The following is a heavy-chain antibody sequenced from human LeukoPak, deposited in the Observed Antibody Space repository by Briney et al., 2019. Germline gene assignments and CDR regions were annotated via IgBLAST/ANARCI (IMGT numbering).Heavy chain of an antibody. CDR1: GGSISSSNW. CDR2: IYHSGSP. Sequence: SDTLSLTCAVSGGSISSSNWWWWVRQPPGKGLEWSGEIYHSGSPYYNQSLQGGVTISVDKYKNQFSLKLSSVTAADTARYVCSKESGRYCPFVYWGQGTLVIVSS. D-gene: IGHD1-26*01. CDR3: SKESGRYCPFVY. J-gene: IGHJ4*02. V-gene: IGHV4/OR15-8*01.